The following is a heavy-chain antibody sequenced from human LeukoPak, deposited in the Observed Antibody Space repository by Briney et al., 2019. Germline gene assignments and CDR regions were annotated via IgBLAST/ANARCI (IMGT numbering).Heavy chain of an antibody. CDR2: IIPIFGTA. CDR3: ARTRSSSSYAFDI. Sequence: SVKVSCKASGGTFSSYAISWVRQAPGQGLEWMGGIIPIFGTANYAQKFQGRVTITADKSTSTAYMELSSLRSEDTAVYYCARTRSSSSYAFDIWGQGTMVTVSS. D-gene: IGHD6-6*01. J-gene: IGHJ3*02. CDR1: GGTFSSYA. V-gene: IGHV1-69*06.